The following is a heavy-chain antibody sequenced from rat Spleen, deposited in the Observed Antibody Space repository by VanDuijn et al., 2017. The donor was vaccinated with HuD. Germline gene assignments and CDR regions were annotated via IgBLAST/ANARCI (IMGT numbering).Heavy chain of an antibody. CDR1: GFYYSNYV. D-gene: IGHD1-7*01. J-gene: IGHJ3*01. CDR3: PRQGQHYGEKWLAY. Sequence: EVQLVESGGGLVQPGRSLRLSCAASGFYYSNYVMAWVRQAPTKGLEWVASITGGGDKIYYRDSLKGRFTISRDNAKSTLYLQMDSLRSEDTPPYFCPRQGQHYGEKWLAYWTQGTLVTVSS. CDR2: ITGGGDKI. V-gene: IGHV5-25*01.